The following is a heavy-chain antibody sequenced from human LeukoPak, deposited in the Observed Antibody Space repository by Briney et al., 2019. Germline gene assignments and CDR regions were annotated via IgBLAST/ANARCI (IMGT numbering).Heavy chain of an antibody. J-gene: IGHJ5*02. Sequence: PSETLSLTCNVSGASIRSHYWSWIRQPPGKGLEWIGYIYSSGNTKYNPSLKSRVTMSLDTSKSQISLKLHSVTATDTALYYCARNLWGSFLPNWFDPWGQGTMVTVSS. CDR3: ARNLWGSFLPNWFDP. D-gene: IGHD3-16*01. CDR1: GASIRSHY. CDR2: IYSSGNT. V-gene: IGHV4-59*11.